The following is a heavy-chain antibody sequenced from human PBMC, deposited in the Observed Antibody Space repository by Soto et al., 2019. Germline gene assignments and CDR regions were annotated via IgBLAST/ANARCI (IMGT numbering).Heavy chain of an antibody. CDR2: IYYSGST. CDR1: GGSISSGGYY. V-gene: IGHV4-31*03. CDR3: ARVATAIPDAFDI. Sequence: PSETLSLTCTVSGGSISSGGYYWSWIRQHPGKGLEWIGYIYYSGSTYYNPSLKSRVTISVDTSKNQFSLKLSSVTAADTAVYYCARVATAIPDAFDIWGQGTMVTVSS. J-gene: IGHJ3*02. D-gene: IGHD2-21*02.